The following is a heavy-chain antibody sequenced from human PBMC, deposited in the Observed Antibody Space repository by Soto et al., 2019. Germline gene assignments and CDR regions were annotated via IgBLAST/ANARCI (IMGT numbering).Heavy chain of an antibody. CDR3: ARESWIQLWFDY. CDR2: IYYSGST. V-gene: IGHV4-30-4*01. D-gene: IGHD5-18*01. J-gene: IGHJ4*02. Sequence: PSETLSLTCTVSGGSISSGDYYWSWIRQPPGKGLEWIGHIYYSGSTYYNPSLKSRVTISVDTSKNQFSLKLSSVTAADTAVYYCARESWIQLWFDYWGQGTLVTVSS. CDR1: GGSISSGDYY.